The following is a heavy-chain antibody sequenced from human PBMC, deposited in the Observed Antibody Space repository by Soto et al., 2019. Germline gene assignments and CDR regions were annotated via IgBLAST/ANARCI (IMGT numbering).Heavy chain of an antibody. CDR2: IYSDDNT. V-gene: IGHV3-53*01. CDR3: ARDWNGDKYFDF. Sequence: DVQLVKSGGGLIQRGGSLRLSCAASGITATNGHMSWVRQAPGKGLEWVSVIYSDDNTYYADSVKGRFTISRDTSKNTVYLQMNSLRAEDTAVYYCARDWNGDKYFDFWDQGSLVTVSS. J-gene: IGHJ4*02. CDR1: GITATNGH. D-gene: IGHD4-17*01.